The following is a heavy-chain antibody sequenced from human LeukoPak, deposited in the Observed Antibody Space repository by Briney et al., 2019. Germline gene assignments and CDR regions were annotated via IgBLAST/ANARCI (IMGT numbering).Heavy chain of an antibody. J-gene: IGHJ3*02. D-gene: IGHD1-14*01. Sequence: GGSLRLSCAASGFTFSSYWMHWVRQAPGKGLVWVSRINSDGSSTSYADSVKGRFTISRDNAKNSLYLQMNSLRAEDTAVYYCANHPSGRGEDAFDIWGQGTMVTVSS. CDR2: INSDGSST. V-gene: IGHV3-74*01. CDR1: GFTFSSYW. CDR3: ANHPSGRGEDAFDI.